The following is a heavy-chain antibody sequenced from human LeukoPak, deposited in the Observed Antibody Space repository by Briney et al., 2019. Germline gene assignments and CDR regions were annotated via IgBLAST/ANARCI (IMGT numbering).Heavy chain of an antibody. CDR3: ARSTANYYDSSGYYYWFDP. D-gene: IGHD3-22*01. J-gene: IGHJ5*02. CDR1: GGTFSSYA. CDR2: IIPIFGTA. V-gene: IGHV1-69*05. Sequence: SVKVSCKASGGTFSSYAISWVRQAPGQGPEWMGRIIPIFGTANYAQKFQGRVTITTDESTSTAYMELSSLRSEDTAVYYCARSTANYYDSSGYYYWFDPWGQGTLVTVSS.